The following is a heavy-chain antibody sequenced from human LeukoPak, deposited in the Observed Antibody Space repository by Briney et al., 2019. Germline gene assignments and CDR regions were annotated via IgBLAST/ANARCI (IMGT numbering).Heavy chain of an antibody. CDR1: GGSISGSY. CDR3: ARGTYGSGSRVYYYYYMDV. J-gene: IGHJ6*03. D-gene: IGHD3-10*01. Sequence: PSETLSLTCTVSGGSISGSYWSWIRQPAGKGLEWIGRIYTTGSTNYNPSFKSRVTISVDKSKNQFSLKMSSVTAADTAVYYCARGTYGSGSRVYYYYYMDVWGKGTTVTVSS. CDR2: IYTTGST. V-gene: IGHV4-4*07.